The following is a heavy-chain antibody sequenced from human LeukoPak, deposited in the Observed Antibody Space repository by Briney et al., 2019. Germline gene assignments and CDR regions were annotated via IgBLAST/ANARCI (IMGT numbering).Heavy chain of an antibody. J-gene: IGHJ4*02. CDR1: GFTFSSYN. Sequence: GGSLRLSCAASGFTFSSYNMNWVRQAPGKGLEWVSSISSSSTYIYYADSADLVKGRFTISRDNAKNSLYLQMNSLRAEDMALYYCAKQSAAMDGRYFNYWGQGTLVTVSS. CDR3: AKQSAAMDGRYFNY. D-gene: IGHD2-2*01. CDR2: ISSSSTYI. V-gene: IGHV3-21*04.